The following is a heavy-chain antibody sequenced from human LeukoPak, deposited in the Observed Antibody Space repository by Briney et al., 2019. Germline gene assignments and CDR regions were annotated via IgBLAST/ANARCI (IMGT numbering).Heavy chain of an antibody. V-gene: IGHV3-30*18. CDR1: GGSFSGYY. CDR3: AKENSDYCLQH. CDR2: ISYDGSNK. J-gene: IGHJ1*01. Sequence: LSLTCAVYGGSFSGYYWSWIRQPPGKGLEWVAVISYDGSNKYYADSVKGRFTISRDNSKNTLYLQMNSLRAEDTAVYYCAKENSDYCLQHWGQGTLVTVSS. D-gene: IGHD4-11*01.